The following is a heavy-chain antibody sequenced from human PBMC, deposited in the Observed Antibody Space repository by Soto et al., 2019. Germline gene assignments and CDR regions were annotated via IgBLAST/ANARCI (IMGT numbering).Heavy chain of an antibody. CDR2: MNPNSGNT. CDR3: ARRRGTYYDFWSGSIGRYAMDV. D-gene: IGHD3-3*01. J-gene: IGHJ6*02. CDR1: GYTFTSYD. V-gene: IGHV1-8*01. Sequence: ASVKVSCKASGYTFTSYDINWVRQATGQGLEWMGWMNPNSGNTGYAQKFQGRVTMTRNTSISTAYMELSSLRSEDTAVYYCARRRGTYYDFWSGSIGRYAMDVWGQGTTVTVSS.